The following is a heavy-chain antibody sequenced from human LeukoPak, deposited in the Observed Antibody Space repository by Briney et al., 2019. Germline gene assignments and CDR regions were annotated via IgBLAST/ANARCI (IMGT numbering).Heavy chain of an antibody. D-gene: IGHD2-2*01. Sequence: PGGSLRLSCAASGFTFSSYAMHWVRQAPGKGLEWVAVISYDGSNKYYADSVKGRFTISRDNSRNTLYLQMNSLRAEDTAVYYCARDSCSSTSCLFIWFDPWGQGTLVTVSS. J-gene: IGHJ5*02. V-gene: IGHV3-30-3*01. CDR1: GFTFSSYA. CDR2: ISYDGSNK. CDR3: ARDSCSSTSCLFIWFDP.